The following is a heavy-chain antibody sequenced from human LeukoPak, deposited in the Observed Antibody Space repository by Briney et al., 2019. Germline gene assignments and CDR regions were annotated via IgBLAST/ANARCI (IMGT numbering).Heavy chain of an antibody. CDR1: GYTFTGHY. CDR3: ARTISLWYFDY. J-gene: IGHJ4*02. CDR2: ISAYNGNT. V-gene: IGHV1-18*04. Sequence: ASVKVSCKASGYTFTGHYMHWVRQAPGQGLEWMGWISAYNGNTNYAQKLQGRVTMTTDTSTSTAYMELRSLRSDDTAVYYCARTISLWYFDYWGQGTLVTVSS. D-gene: IGHD2-21*01.